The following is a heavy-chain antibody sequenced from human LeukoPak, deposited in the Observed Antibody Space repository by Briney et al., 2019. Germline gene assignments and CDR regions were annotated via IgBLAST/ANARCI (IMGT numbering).Heavy chain of an antibody. V-gene: IGHV1-69*04. Sequence: GASVKVSCKASGGTFGSYAISWVRQAPGQGLEWMGRIIPILGIANYAQKFQGRVTITADKSTSTAYMELSSLRSEDTAVYYCARGRCSGGSCQNWFDPWGQGTLVTVSS. CDR3: ARGRCSGGSCQNWFDP. J-gene: IGHJ5*02. D-gene: IGHD2-15*01. CDR2: IIPILGIA. CDR1: GGTFGSYA.